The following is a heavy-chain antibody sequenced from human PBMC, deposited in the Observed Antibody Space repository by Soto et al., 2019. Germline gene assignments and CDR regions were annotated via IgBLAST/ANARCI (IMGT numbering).Heavy chain of an antibody. CDR1: GYTFTGYY. CDR2: INPNSGGT. Sequence: ASVKVSCKASGYTFTGYYIHWVRQAPGQGLEWMGWINPNSGGTNYAQKFQGRVTMTRDTSISTAYMEMSRLRSDDTAVYSCAREGIALMAYATRYGMDVWGQGTTVTFSS. J-gene: IGHJ6*02. V-gene: IGHV1-2*02. D-gene: IGHD2-8*01. CDR3: AREGIALMAYATRYGMDV.